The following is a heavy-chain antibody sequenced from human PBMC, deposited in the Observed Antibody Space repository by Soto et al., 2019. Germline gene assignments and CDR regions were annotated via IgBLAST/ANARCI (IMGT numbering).Heavy chain of an antibody. CDR1: GGSFSGYY. J-gene: IGHJ6*02. Sequence: QVQLQQWGAGLLKPSETLSLTCAVYGGSFSGYYWSWIRQPPGKGLEWIGEINHSGSTNYNPSLKSRVTISVDPSKNHSSLKLSSVTAPDTAVYYSARVTGRYYYGMDLWGQGTTVTVSS. CDR3: ARVTGRYYYGMDL. CDR2: INHSGST. V-gene: IGHV4-34*01.